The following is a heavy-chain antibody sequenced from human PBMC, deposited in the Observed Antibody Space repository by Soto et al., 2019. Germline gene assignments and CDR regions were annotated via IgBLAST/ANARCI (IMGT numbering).Heavy chain of an antibody. CDR1: GFTFSSYG. V-gene: IGHV3-33*01. CDR2: IWYDGSNK. J-gene: IGHJ4*02. CDR3: APDGAETDSSGTAFHY. D-gene: IGHD3-22*01. Sequence: QVQLVESGGGVVQPGRSLRLSCAASGFTFSSYGMHWVRQAPGKGLEWVAVIWYDGSNKYYADSVKGRFTISRDNSKNTLYLQMNSLRAEDTAVYYCAPDGAETDSSGTAFHYWGQGTLVTVSS.